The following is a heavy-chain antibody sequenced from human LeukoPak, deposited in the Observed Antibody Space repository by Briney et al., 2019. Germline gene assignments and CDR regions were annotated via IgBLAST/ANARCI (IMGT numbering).Heavy chain of an antibody. J-gene: IGHJ3*01. Sequence: GGSLRLSCAASGFTFSSYGMHWGRQAPGKGLEWVAFIRYDGTNKYYADSVKGRFTISRDNSKNTLYLQMNSLRAEDTAVYYCAKVRSGNYYRAFDVWGQGTMVTVSS. D-gene: IGHD1-26*01. V-gene: IGHV3-30*02. CDR1: GFTFSSYG. CDR3: AKVRSGNYYRAFDV. CDR2: IRYDGTNK.